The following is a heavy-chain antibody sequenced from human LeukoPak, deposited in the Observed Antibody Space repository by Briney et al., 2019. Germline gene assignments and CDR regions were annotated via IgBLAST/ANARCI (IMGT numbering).Heavy chain of an antibody. V-gene: IGHV3-33*08. CDR3: ALTVVGAGWFDP. J-gene: IGHJ5*02. D-gene: IGHD1-26*01. Sequence: PGGSLRLSCAASGFTFSSYGMHWVRQAPGKGLEWVAVIWYGGSNKYYADSVKGRFTISRDNSKNTLYLQMNSLRAEDTAVYYCALTVVGAGWFDPWGQGTLVTVSS. CDR2: IWYGGSNK. CDR1: GFTFSSYG.